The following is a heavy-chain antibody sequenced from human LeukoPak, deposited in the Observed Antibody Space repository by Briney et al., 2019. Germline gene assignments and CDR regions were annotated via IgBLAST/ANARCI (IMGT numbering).Heavy chain of an antibody. CDR1: GGSISSHY. CDR3: ARYIRSSEYYMDV. V-gene: IGHV4-59*11. CDR2: IYYSGSP. Sequence: SETLSLTCTVSGGSISSHYWSWIRQPPGKGLEWIGYIYYSGSPNYNPSLKSRVTISADTSKDQISLNRSSVTAADTAVYYFARYIRSSEYYMDVWGKGTTVTVSS. J-gene: IGHJ6*03. D-gene: IGHD3-3*01.